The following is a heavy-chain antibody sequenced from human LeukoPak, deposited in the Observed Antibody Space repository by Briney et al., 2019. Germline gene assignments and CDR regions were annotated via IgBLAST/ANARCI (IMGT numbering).Heavy chain of an antibody. CDR3: AREGWGYLLDY. CDR2: IKPDGSEK. J-gene: IGHJ4*02. D-gene: IGHD3-22*01. CDR1: GFIFSSYA. Sequence: GGSLRLSCAASGFIFSSYAMSWVRQAPGMGLESVAHIKPDGSEKGYVDSVKGRFTISRDNAKNSLYLQMNSLRAEDTAVHYCAREGWGYLLDYWGQGILVTVSS. V-gene: IGHV3-7*01.